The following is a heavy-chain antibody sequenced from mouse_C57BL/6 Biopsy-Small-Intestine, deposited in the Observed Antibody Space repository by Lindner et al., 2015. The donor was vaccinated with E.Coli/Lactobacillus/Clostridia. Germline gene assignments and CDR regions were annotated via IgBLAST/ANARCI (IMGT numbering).Heavy chain of an antibody. V-gene: IGHV1-39*01. CDR3: ASYDGYYWYFDV. J-gene: IGHJ1*03. Sequence: VQLQESGPELVKPGASVKISCKASGYSFTDYNMNWVKQSNGKSLEWIGVINPKYGTTTYNQKFKGKATLTVDQSSSTAYMQLNSLTSEDSAVYYCASYDGYYWYFDVWGTGTTVTVPS. CDR1: GYSFTDYN. CDR2: INPKYGTT. D-gene: IGHD2-3*01.